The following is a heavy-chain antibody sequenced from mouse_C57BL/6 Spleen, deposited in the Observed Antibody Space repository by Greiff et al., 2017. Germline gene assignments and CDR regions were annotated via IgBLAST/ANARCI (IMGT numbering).Heavy chain of an antibody. J-gene: IGHJ1*03. CDR3: ARHWYYGSSYWYFDV. V-gene: IGHV5-9*01. CDR2: ISGGGGNT. CDR1: GFTFSSYT. D-gene: IGHD1-1*01. Sequence: VQLKESGGGLVKPGGSLKLSCAASGFTFSSYTMSWVRQTPEKRLEWVATISGGGGNTYYPDSVTGRFTISRDNAKNTLYLQMSILRSEDTALYYCARHWYYGSSYWYFDVWGTGTTVTVSS.